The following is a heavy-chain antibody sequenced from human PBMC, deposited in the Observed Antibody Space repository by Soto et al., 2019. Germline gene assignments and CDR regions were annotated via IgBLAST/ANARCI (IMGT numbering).Heavy chain of an antibody. V-gene: IGHV1-18*04. J-gene: IGHJ3*02. Sequence: QVQLVQSGAEVKKPGASVKVSCKASGYTFTSYGISWGRQAPGQGLEWMGWISAYNGNTNYAQKLQGRVTMTTDTSTSTAYMELRSLRSDDTAVYYCARDRSLLRFLEWLASDAFDIWGQGTMVTVSS. CDR2: ISAYNGNT. CDR1: GYTFTSYG. CDR3: ARDRSLLRFLEWLASDAFDI. D-gene: IGHD3-3*01.